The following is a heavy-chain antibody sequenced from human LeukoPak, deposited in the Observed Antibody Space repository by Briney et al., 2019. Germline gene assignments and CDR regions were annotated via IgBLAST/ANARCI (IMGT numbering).Heavy chain of an antibody. V-gene: IGHV3-33*01. D-gene: IGHD1-14*01. CDR2: LLYDGNTK. CDR3: ARDHRPEIQYYYMDV. Sequence: TGGSLRLSCAASRFSLGNYGMHWVRQAPGKGLEWVAALLYDGNTKHYADSVKGRFTISRDISKNTFYLQMNSLTAEDTAVYYCARDHRPEIQYYYMDVWGKGTTVAVSS. J-gene: IGHJ6*03. CDR1: RFSLGNYG.